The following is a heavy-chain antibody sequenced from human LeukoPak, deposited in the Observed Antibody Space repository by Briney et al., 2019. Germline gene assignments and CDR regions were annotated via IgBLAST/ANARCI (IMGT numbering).Heavy chain of an antibody. V-gene: IGHV1-8*01. Sequence: ASVKVSCKASGYTFSSYDINWVRQATGQGLEWMGWMNPNSGNTGYAQKFQGRVTMTRNTSISTAYMELSSLRSEDTAVYYCARSVPLPYHYYGMDVWGQGTTVTVSS. D-gene: IGHD2-2*01. J-gene: IGHJ6*02. CDR1: GYTFSSYD. CDR3: ARSVPLPYHYYGMDV. CDR2: MNPNSGNT.